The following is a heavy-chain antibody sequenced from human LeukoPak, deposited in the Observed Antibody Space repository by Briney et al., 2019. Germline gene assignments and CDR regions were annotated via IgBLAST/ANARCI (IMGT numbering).Heavy chain of an antibody. Sequence: GGSLRLSCAASGFSFDSYEMNWVRQAPGKGLEWVSYISSSGSSLDYADSVKGRFTISRDNAKNSLYQQMNSLRAEDTAVYYCARGGGGYDITAEPIDYWGQGTLVTVSS. CDR1: GFSFDSYE. CDR3: ARGGGGYDITAEPIDY. J-gene: IGHJ4*02. D-gene: IGHD5-12*01. CDR2: ISSSGSSL. V-gene: IGHV3-48*03.